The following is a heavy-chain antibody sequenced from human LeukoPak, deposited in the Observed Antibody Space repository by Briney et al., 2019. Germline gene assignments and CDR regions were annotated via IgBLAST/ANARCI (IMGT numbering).Heavy chain of an antibody. J-gene: IGHJ4*02. CDR3: ARDWHYDSSGYSGRDY. Sequence: GGSLRLSCAASGFTFDDYAMHWVRQAPGKGLEWVSYISSSGSTIYYADSVKGRFTISRDNAKNSLYLQMNSLRAEDTAVYYCARDWHYDSSGYSGRDYWGQGTLVTVSS. CDR2: ISSSGSTI. V-gene: IGHV3-48*03. CDR1: GFTFDDYA. D-gene: IGHD3-22*01.